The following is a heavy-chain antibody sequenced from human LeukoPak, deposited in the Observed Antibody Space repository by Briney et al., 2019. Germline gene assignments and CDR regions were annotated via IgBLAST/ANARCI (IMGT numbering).Heavy chain of an antibody. D-gene: IGHD3-10*01. J-gene: IGHJ4*02. Sequence: GGSLILSCAASGFTFSRYWMSWVRQAPGKGLEWVANIKEDGTVKYYVESVKDRFAISRDNAKNSLYLQMNSLRAEDTAVYYCATSITMFDYWGQGTLVTVSS. CDR3: ATSITMFDY. CDR2: IKEDGTVK. V-gene: IGHV3-7*01. CDR1: GFTFSRYW.